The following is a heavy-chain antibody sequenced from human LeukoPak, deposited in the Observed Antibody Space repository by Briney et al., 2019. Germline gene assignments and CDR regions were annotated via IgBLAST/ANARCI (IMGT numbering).Heavy chain of an antibody. CDR3: ARDDPPCITGTLGNGMDV. CDR1: GFTFSSYG. J-gene: IGHJ6*02. Sequence: PGGSLRLSCAASGFTFSSYGMHWVRQAPGKGLEWVAVIWYDGSNKYYADSVKGRFTISRDNSKNTLYLQMNSLRAEDTAVYYCARDDPPCITGTLGNGMDVWGQGTTVTVSS. D-gene: IGHD1-20*01. CDR2: IWYDGSNK. V-gene: IGHV3-33*01.